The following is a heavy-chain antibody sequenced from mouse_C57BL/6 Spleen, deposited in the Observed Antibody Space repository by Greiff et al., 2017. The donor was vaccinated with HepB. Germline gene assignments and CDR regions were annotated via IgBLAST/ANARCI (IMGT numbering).Heavy chain of an antibody. Sequence: EVQLVESGPELVKPGASVKMSCKASGYSFTDYNMNWVKQSHGKSLEWIGVINPNYGTTSYNQKFKGKATLTVNKSSSTAYMELNSLTSEDSAVYYCARGGYFAYWGQGTTLTVSS. J-gene: IGHJ2*01. CDR1: GYSFTDYN. CDR3: ARGGYFAY. V-gene: IGHV1-39*01. CDR2: INPNYGTT.